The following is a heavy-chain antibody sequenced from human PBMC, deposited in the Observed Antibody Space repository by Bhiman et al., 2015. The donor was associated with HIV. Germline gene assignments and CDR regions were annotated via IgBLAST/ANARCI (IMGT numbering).Heavy chain of an antibody. CDR2: IRSDGSNK. Sequence: QVQLVESGGGVVQPGGSLRLSCAASRFTFSAYDMHWVRQAPGKGLEWVAFIRSDGSNKYYADSVKGRFTISRDNAKNSLYLQMTSLRAEDTALYYCAKXMTGELRHGLTERGWDYWGPGNPGHRLL. CDR3: AKXMTGELRHGLTERGWDY. D-gene: IGHD1-26*01. CDR1: RFTFSAYD. J-gene: IGHJ4*02. V-gene: IGHV3-30*02.